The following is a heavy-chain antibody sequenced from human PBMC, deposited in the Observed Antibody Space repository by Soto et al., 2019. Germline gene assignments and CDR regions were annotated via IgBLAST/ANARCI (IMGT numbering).Heavy chain of an antibody. CDR3: AHRPPERGLATFDP. J-gene: IGHJ5*02. D-gene: IGHD1-1*01. Sequence: QITLKESGPTLVKPTQTLTLTCTFSGFSLSTSGVAVGWIRQPPGKALEWLALIYWDDDKRYSPSLKSRLTTANDTSKDRVVLTMTNLDPVDTATYYCAHRPPERGLATFDPWGQGTLVTVSS. CDR2: IYWDDDK. CDR1: GFSLSTSGVA. V-gene: IGHV2-5*02.